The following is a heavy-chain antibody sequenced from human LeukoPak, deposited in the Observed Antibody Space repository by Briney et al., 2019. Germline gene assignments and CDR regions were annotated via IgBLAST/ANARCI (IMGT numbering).Heavy chain of an antibody. Sequence: WETLSLTCDVSGGSVTSTNWWTWVRQPPGKGLGWIGEVHLDGWTNYNPSLKSRLIMSVDLPENHISLKLTSVTAADTAVYYCAREGGFYRPLDYSGQGTLVTVSS. V-gene: IGHV4-4*02. D-gene: IGHD3-3*01. CDR2: VHLDGWT. CDR3: AREGGFYRPLDY. CDR1: GGSVTSTNW. J-gene: IGHJ4*02.